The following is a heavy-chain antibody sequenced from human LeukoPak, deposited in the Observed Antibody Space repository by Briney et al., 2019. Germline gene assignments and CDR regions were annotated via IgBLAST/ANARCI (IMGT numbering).Heavy chain of an antibody. CDR3: AKGMTFQYYYSMDV. CDR1: GFTFSNYA. CDR2: ISGGAGNT. J-gene: IGHJ6*02. V-gene: IGHV3-23*01. Sequence: GGSLTLSCAASGFTFSNYAMNWVRQAPGKGLEWVSAISGGAGNTYYADSVKGRFTISRGSSRNTLFLQMNSLGAEDTAVYYCAKGMTFQYYYSMDVWGQGTSVTVSS. D-gene: IGHD2/OR15-2a*01.